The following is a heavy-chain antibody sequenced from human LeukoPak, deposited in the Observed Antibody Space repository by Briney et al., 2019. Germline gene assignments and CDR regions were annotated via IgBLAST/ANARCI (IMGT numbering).Heavy chain of an antibody. V-gene: IGHV3-9*01. CDR2: ISWNSAYI. Sequence: GGSLRLSCAASGFTFDEYAIHWVRQAPGKGLEWVSGISWNSAYIFYADSVKGRFTISRDNARNSLYLQMSSLRAEDTALYYCARDRLQTGGTYFDYWGQGTLVTVSS. D-gene: IGHD7-27*01. CDR3: ARDRLQTGGTYFDY. CDR1: GFTFDEYA. J-gene: IGHJ4*02.